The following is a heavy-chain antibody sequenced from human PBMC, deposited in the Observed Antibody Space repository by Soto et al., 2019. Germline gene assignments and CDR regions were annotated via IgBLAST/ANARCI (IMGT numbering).Heavy chain of an antibody. CDR3: ARLRGRGRDWFDP. D-gene: IGHD3-16*01. J-gene: IGHJ5*02. CDR1: GGSISSYY. CDR2: IYYSGST. Sequence: SETLSLTCTVSGGSISSYYWSWIRQPPGKGLEWIGYIYYSGSTNYNPSLKSRVTISVDTSKNQFSLKLSSVTAAGTAVYYCARLRGRGRDWFDPWGQGTLVTVSS. V-gene: IGHV4-59*01.